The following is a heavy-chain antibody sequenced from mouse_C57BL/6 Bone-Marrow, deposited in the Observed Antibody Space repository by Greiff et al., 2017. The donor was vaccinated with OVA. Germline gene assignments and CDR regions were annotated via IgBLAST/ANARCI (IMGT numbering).Heavy chain of an antibody. V-gene: IGHV7-3*01. CDR2: IRNKANGYTT. CDR3: ARLDYSNYFDY. Sequence: EVQRVESGGGLVQPGGSLSLSCAASGFTFTDYYMSWVRQPPGKALEWLGFIRNKANGYTTEYSASVKGRFTISRDNFQSILYLQMNALRAEDSATYYCARLDYSNYFDYWGQGTTLTVSS. D-gene: IGHD2-5*01. J-gene: IGHJ2*01. CDR1: GFTFTDYY.